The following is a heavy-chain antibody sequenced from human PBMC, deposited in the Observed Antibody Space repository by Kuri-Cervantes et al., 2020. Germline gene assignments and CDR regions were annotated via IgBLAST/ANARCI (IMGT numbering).Heavy chain of an antibody. CDR3: ARGTYYDILTGYSGFDY. CDR1: GFNFDDYG. D-gene: IGHD3-9*01. CDR2: INWNGGST. J-gene: IGHJ4*02. Sequence: GESRKISCAASGFNFDDYGMSWVRQGPGKGLEWVSGINWNGGSTGYADSVKGRFSISRDNAKSSLYLQMNSLRAEDTAVYYCARGTYYDILTGYSGFDYWGQGTLVTVSS. V-gene: IGHV3-20*04.